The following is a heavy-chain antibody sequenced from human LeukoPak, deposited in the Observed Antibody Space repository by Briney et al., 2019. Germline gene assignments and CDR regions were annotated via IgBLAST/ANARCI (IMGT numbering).Heavy chain of an antibody. CDR1: GGSISSYY. V-gene: IGHV4-59*01. D-gene: IGHD3-3*01. CDR2: IYYSGST. CDR3: ARETRLGVVSHAFDI. Sequence: SETLSLTCTVSGGSISSYYWSWIRQPPGKGLEWIGYIYYSGSTNYNPSLKSRVTISVGTSKNQFSLKLSSVTAADTAVYYCARETRLGVVSHAFDIWGQGTMVTVSS. J-gene: IGHJ3*02.